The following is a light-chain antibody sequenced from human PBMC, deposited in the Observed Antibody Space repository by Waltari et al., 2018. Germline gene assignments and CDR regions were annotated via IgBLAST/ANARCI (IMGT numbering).Light chain of an antibody. Sequence: EIVMTQSPATLSVSPGERATLSCRASQSVSSNLTWYQQKPGQAPRLLIYGASTRATGIPARFRGSGSGTEFTRTISSLQSEDFAVYYCQQYNNWTLSWTFGQGTKVEIK. CDR1: QSVSSN. V-gene: IGKV3-15*01. J-gene: IGKJ1*01. CDR2: GAS. CDR3: QQYNNWTLSWT.